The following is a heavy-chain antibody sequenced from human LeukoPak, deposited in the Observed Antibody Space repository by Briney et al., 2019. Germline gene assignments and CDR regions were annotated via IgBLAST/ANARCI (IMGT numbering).Heavy chain of an antibody. Sequence: GESLKISCKGSGYSFTSYWIGWVRQMPGKGLEWMGIIYPGDSDTRYSPSFQGQVTISADKSISTAYLQWSSLKASDTAMYYCARVRSGYCSSTSCVGFDYWGRGTLVTVSS. CDR3: ARVRSGYCSSTSCVGFDY. CDR2: IYPGDSDT. CDR1: GYSFTSYW. V-gene: IGHV5-51*01. D-gene: IGHD2-2*01. J-gene: IGHJ4*02.